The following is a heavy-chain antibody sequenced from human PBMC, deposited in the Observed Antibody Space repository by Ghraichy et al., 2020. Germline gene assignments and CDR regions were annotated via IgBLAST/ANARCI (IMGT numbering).Heavy chain of an antibody. CDR1: GFTFSSYA. D-gene: IGHD3-16*01. V-gene: IGHV3-23*01. Sequence: GGSLRLSCAASGFTFSSYAMSWVRQAPGKGLEWVSAISGSGGSTYYADSVKGRFTISRANSKNTLYLQMNSLRAEDTTVYYCANVGEEIDYWGQGTLVTVSS. CDR3: ANVGEEIDY. CDR2: ISGSGGST. J-gene: IGHJ4*02.